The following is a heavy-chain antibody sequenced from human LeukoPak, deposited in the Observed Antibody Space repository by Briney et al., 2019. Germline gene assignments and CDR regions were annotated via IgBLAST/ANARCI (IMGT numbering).Heavy chain of an antibody. Sequence: SVKVSCKASGYTFTSYAMHWVRQAPGQRLEWMGWINAGNGNTKYSQKFQGRVTITRDTSASTAYMELSSLRPEDTAVYYCARDPLGQQLGALYLHAFDIWGQGTMVTVSS. CDR1: GYTFTSYA. CDR3: ARDPLGQQLGALYLHAFDI. D-gene: IGHD6-13*01. CDR2: INAGNGNT. J-gene: IGHJ3*02. V-gene: IGHV1-3*01.